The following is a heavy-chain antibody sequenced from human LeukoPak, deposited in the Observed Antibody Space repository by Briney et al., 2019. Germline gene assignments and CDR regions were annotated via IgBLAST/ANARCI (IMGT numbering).Heavy chain of an antibody. CDR3: ARDQGPAVFDY. J-gene: IGHJ4*02. D-gene: IGHD6-19*01. Sequence: ASVKVSCKASGSTFTGYYMHWVRQAPGQGLEWMGCINPIRWSKKYAQKFQGRVTMTRDTSISTAYMELSSLRSDDTAVYYCARDQGPAVFDYWGQGTLVTVSS. CDR1: GSTFTGYY. V-gene: IGHV1-2*02. CDR2: INPIRWSK.